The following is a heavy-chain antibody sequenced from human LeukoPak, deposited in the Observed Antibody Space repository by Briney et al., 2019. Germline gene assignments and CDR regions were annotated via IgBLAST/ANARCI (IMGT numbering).Heavy chain of an antibody. Sequence: PSETLSLTCTVSGGSISSHYWSWIRQPPGKGLEWIGYIYYSGSTNYNPSLKSRVTISVDTSKNQFSLKLSSVTAADTAVYYCARGNWNDNFYYYMDVWGKGTTVTVSS. CDR3: ARGNWNDNFYYYMDV. CDR2: IYYSGST. J-gene: IGHJ6*03. D-gene: IGHD1-1*01. CDR1: GGSISSHY. V-gene: IGHV4-59*11.